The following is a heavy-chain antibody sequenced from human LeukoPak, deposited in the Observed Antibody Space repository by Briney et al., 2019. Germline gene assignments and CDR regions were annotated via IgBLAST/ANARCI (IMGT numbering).Heavy chain of an antibody. CDR2: ISASGRNR. CDR1: GFTFSNYA. CDR3: AKSPPRGAFDI. J-gene: IGHJ3*02. Sequence: GGSLRLSCAASGFTFSNYAMTWVRQAPGKGLELVSVISASGRNRDYADSVKGRFTISRDNSQNTLYLQMNSLRAEDTAVYYCAKSPPRGAFDIWGQGTMVTVSS. V-gene: IGHV3-23*01.